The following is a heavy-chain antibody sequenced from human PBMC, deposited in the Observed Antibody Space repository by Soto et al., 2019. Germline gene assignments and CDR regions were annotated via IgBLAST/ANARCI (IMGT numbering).Heavy chain of an antibody. V-gene: IGHV3-73*01. CDR3: AKSLKIFGLATTRSGPLDS. D-gene: IGHD3-3*01. CDR2: IRSKENHYAT. J-gene: IGHJ4*02. CDR1: GFTFSGSA. Sequence: GGSLRLSCAASGFTFSGSAMQWVRQASGKGLEWLGRIRSKENHYATVYAESVRGRFTMSRDDSNNTAYLLMNSLKTEDTALYYCAKSLKIFGLATTRSGPLDSWGQGAMVTVSS.